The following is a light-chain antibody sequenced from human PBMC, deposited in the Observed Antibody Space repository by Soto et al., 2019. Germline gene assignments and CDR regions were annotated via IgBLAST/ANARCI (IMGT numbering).Light chain of an antibody. Sequence: QSVLTQPASVSGSPGQSITISCTGTSSDVGGYNYVSWCQQHPGKAPKLMIYDVSNRPSGVSNRFSGSKSGNTASLTISGLQAEDEADYYCSSYTSSSTQVFGTGTKLTVL. CDR1: SSDVGGYNY. V-gene: IGLV2-14*01. J-gene: IGLJ1*01. CDR2: DVS. CDR3: SSYTSSSTQV.